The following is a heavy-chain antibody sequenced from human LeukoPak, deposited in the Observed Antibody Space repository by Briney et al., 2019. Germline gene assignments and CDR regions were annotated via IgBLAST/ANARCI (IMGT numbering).Heavy chain of an antibody. J-gene: IGHJ6*02. V-gene: IGHV1-2*04. CDR3: ARDRYSGYDYYYYYGMDV. CDR1: GYTFTSYY. Sequence: GASVKVSCKASGYTFTSYYMHWVRQAPGQGLEWMGWINPNSGGTNYAQKFQGWVTMTRDTSISTAYMELSRLRSDDTAVYYCARDRYSGYDYYYYYGMDVWGQGTTVTVSS. CDR2: INPNSGGT. D-gene: IGHD5-12*01.